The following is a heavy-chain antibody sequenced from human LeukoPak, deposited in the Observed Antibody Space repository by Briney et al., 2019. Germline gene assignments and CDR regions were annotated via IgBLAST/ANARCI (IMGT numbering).Heavy chain of an antibody. Sequence: GGSLRLSCAASGFTFSSSTLTWVRQAPGKGLEWVSSISGSGTTTYYADSVKGRFTISRDNSKNTLYLQMNNLGAEDTAVYYCARGPLGYSSSGYNQNAYNWFDPWGQGTLVTVSS. J-gene: IGHJ5*02. CDR2: ISGSGTTT. CDR3: ARGPLGYSSSGYNQNAYNWFDP. CDR1: GFTFSSST. V-gene: IGHV3-23*01. D-gene: IGHD6-13*01.